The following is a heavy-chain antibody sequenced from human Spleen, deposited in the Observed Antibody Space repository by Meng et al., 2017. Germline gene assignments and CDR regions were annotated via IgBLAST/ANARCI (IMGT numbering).Heavy chain of an antibody. Sequence: SLKISCVASGFSFSAYAMSWVRQAPGKGLEWVSGISWNSDRIGYADSVKGRFTISRDNAKNSLYLQMNSLRAEDTALYYCAKDRAYSSSWQGVDYWGQGTLVTVSS. CDR3: AKDRAYSSSWQGVDY. CDR2: ISWNSDRI. V-gene: IGHV3-9*01. CDR1: GFSFSAYA. D-gene: IGHD6-13*01. J-gene: IGHJ4*02.